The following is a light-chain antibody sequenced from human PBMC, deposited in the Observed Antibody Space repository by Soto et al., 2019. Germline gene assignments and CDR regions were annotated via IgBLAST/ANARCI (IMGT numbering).Light chain of an antibody. V-gene: IGKV4-1*01. CDR2: WAS. J-gene: IGKJ1*01. CDR1: QSVLYSPNNKNY. Sequence: DIVMTQSPDSLAVSLGERATINCKSSQSVLYSPNNKNYLAWYQQKPGQPPKLLVYWASTRESGVPDRFSGSEFGTDFTDTISSRQAEDEAVYYCHQSHSAPHSFGQGTKVEIK. CDR3: HQSHSAPHS.